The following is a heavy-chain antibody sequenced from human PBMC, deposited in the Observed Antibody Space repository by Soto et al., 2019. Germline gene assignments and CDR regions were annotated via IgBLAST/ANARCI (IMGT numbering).Heavy chain of an antibody. D-gene: IGHD6-19*01. CDR1: GYSISTGFN. J-gene: IGHJ4*02. CDR2: IYHSGST. Sequence: SEPLSLTSVLSGYSISTGFNWGWIRRPAGEGMEWIGSIYHSGSTYYSPSRKSRVNLSVDTSKNQISLKLSSVTAADTALYYCARDWGTGFYHCDSWGQGTLVTV. CDR3: ARDWGTGFYHCDS. V-gene: IGHV4-38-2*02.